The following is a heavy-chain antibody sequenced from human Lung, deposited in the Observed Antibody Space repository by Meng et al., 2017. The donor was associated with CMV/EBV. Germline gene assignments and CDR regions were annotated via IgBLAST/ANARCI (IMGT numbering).Heavy chain of an antibody. V-gene: IGHV4-59*01. Sequence: SETLSLXCTVSGGSISSYYWSWIRQPPGKGLEWIGYIYYSGSTNYNPSLKSRVTISVDTSKNQFSLKLSSVTAADTAVYYCARNSPAAPHYYYYGMDVWGQGNXV. CDR1: GGSISSYY. J-gene: IGHJ6*01. CDR2: IYYSGST. D-gene: IGHD2-2*01. CDR3: ARNSPAAPHYYYYGMDV.